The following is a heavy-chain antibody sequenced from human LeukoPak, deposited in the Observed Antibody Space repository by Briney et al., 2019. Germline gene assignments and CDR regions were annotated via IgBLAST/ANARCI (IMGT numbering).Heavy chain of an antibody. CDR2: IKQDGSEK. Sequence: GGSLRLSCAASGFTLRTSWMSWVRQAPGKGLEWVGNIKQDGSEKNYVDSVEGRFTISRDNAKNSLYLQMNSLRAEDTAVYYCAKDGGGPLDWGQGTLVTVSS. D-gene: IGHD3-10*01. V-gene: IGHV3-7*01. CDR3: AKDGGGPLD. CDR1: GFTLRTSW. J-gene: IGHJ4*02.